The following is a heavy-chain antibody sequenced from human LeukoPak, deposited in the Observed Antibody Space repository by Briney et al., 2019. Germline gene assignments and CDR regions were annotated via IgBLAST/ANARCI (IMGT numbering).Heavy chain of an antibody. Sequence: GGSLSLSRSASGFTLTKFWMAWVREAPGQGLEWVTNISHDGSEKYCVDSVKGRFTISRDNAKNSLYLQMNSLRAEDTAVYYCAREGPMTRSGSYDYWGRGTLVTVSS. CDR1: GFTLTKFW. CDR3: AREGPMTRSGSYDY. D-gene: IGHD1-26*01. CDR2: ISHDGSEK. V-gene: IGHV3-7*03. J-gene: IGHJ4*02.